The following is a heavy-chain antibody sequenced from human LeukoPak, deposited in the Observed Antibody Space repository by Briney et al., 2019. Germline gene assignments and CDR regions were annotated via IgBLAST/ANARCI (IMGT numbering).Heavy chain of an antibody. V-gene: IGHV1-2*02. Sequence: ASVKVSCKASGYTFTGYYMHWVRQAPGQGLEWMGWINPNSGGTNYAQKFQGRVTMTRDTSISTAYMELSRLRSDDTAVYYCALLLWFGEVWNWFDPWGQGTLVTVSS. CDR2: INPNSGGT. CDR1: GYTFTGYY. J-gene: IGHJ5*02. CDR3: ALLLWFGEVWNWFDP. D-gene: IGHD3-10*01.